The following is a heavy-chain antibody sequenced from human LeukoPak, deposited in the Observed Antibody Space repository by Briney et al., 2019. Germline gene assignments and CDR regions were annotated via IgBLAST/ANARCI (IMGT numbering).Heavy chain of an antibody. CDR3: ARVGSSYYYDSSGYYPGC. CDR2: VSNTATTI. Sequence: GGSLRLSCAASGSTFSDYFMSWIRQAPGKGLEWVSYVSNTATTIYYADSVKGRFTISRDNSKNTLYLQMNSLRAEDTAVYYCARVGSSYYYDSSGYYPGCWGQGTLVTVSS. J-gene: IGHJ4*02. V-gene: IGHV3-11*04. D-gene: IGHD3-22*01. CDR1: GSTFSDYF.